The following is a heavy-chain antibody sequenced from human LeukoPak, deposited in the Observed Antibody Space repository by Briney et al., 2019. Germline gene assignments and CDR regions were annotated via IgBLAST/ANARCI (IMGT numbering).Heavy chain of an antibody. CDR1: LGFNRSSFYY. J-gene: IGHJ4*02. CDR2: MASSVVT. D-gene: IGHD6-13*01. V-gene: IGHV4-39*02. Sequence: SESLSLTCMGSLGFNRSSFYYWGCTRQPPEKALEGIRIMASSVVTYSNPSLKSRVTISVDTSKNNFSLKFNSLTAAAAAMYYCARWRGLASSSWSISDYWGQGTLVTVSS. CDR3: ARWRGLASSSWSISDY.